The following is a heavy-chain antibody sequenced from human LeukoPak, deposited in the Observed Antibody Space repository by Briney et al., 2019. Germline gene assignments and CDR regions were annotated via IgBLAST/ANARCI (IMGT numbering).Heavy chain of an antibody. V-gene: IGHV4-59*01. D-gene: IGHD3-10*01. Sequence: SETLSLTCTVSGGSISSYYWSWIRQPPGKGLEWIGYIYYNGSTNYNPSLKSRVTISVDTSKNQFSLKLSSVTAADTAVYYCARATSEYYYGYYFDYWGQGTLVTVSS. J-gene: IGHJ4*02. CDR2: IYYNGST. CDR1: GGSISSYY. CDR3: ARATSEYYYGYYFDY.